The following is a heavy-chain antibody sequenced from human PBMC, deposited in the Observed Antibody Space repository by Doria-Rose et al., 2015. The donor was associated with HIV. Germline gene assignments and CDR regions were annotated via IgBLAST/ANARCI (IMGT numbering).Heavy chain of an antibody. CDR2: IFSDDER. CDR1: GVSLSSPGMG. CDR3: ARIKSSRWYHKYYFDF. Sequence: QVTLKESGPVLVKPTETLTLTCTVSGVSLSSPGMGVSWIRQPPGKALGWLANIFSDDERSYKTSLRSRLTISRGTSNSQVVLTMTDMDSVDTATYYCARIKSSRWYHKYYFDFWGQGPLVIVSA. D-gene: IGHD6-13*01. V-gene: IGHV2-26*01. J-gene: IGHJ4*02.